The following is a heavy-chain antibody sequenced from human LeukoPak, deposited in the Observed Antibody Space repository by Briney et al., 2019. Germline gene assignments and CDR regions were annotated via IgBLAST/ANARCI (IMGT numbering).Heavy chain of an antibody. CDR1: GFTFSSYW. CDR3: ARSREAYIYYFDY. D-gene: IGHD5-24*01. V-gene: IGHV3-74*01. J-gene: IGHJ4*02. CDR2: VNNDGSST. Sequence: PGVSLRLSCVASGFTFSSYWMHWVRQAPGKGPVWVARVNNDGSSTSYADSMKGRFTISRDNAKNTVYLQMNGPRAEDTAVYFCARSREAYIYYFDYWGQGTLVTVSS.